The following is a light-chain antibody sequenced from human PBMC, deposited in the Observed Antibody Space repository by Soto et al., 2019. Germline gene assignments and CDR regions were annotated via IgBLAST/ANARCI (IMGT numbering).Light chain of an antibody. J-gene: IGLJ1*01. CDR3: SSYTSSSTLLYV. Sequence: QSVLTQPASVSGYPGQSITISCTGTSSDVGGYNYVSWYQQHPGKAPKLMIYDVSNRPSGVSNRFSGSKSGNTASLTISGLQADDEADYYCSSYTSSSTLLYVFGTGTKLTVL. CDR1: SSDVGGYNY. V-gene: IGLV2-14*01. CDR2: DVS.